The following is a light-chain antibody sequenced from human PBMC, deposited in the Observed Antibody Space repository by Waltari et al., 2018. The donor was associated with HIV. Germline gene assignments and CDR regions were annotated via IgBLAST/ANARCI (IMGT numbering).Light chain of an antibody. CDR2: GNT. CDR1: SSSIGAGYD. J-gene: IGLJ2*01. Sequence: QSVLTQPPSVSGAPGQRVTISCTGSSSSIGAGYDVHWYQNLPGTAPKLLSYGNTNRPSGFPDRFSGSKSGTSASLAITGLQAEDEADYYGQSYDSSLSGVVFGGGTKLTVL. CDR3: QSYDSSLSGVV. V-gene: IGLV1-40*01.